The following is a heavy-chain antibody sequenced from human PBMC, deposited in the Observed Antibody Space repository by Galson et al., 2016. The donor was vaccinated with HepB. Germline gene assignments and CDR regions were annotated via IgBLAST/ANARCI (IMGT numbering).Heavy chain of an antibody. CDR2: IYSGGPS. CDR3: ARDRYCSSTSCYDFDY. CDR1: GFSVSFMY. Sequence: SCAASGFSVSFMYMSWVRQAPGKGLEWVSVIYSGGPSYYADSVKGRFTISRDNAKNSLYLQMNSLRAEDTAVYYCARDRYCSSTSCYDFDYWGQGTLVTVSS. V-gene: IGHV3-53*01. J-gene: IGHJ4*02. D-gene: IGHD2-2*01.